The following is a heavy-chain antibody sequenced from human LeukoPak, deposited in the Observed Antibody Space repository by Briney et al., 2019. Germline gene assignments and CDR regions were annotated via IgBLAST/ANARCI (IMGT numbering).Heavy chain of an antibody. V-gene: IGHV1-46*01. CDR1: GYTFTSYY. J-gene: IGHJ4*02. D-gene: IGHD5-24*01. CDR3: ARYAGPSRDGYNFDFDY. CDR2: INPSGGST. Sequence: ASVKVSCKASGYTFTSYYMHWVRQAPGQGFEWMGIINPSGGSTSYAQKFQGRVTMTRGMSTSTVYMELSSLRSEDTAVYYCARYAGPSRDGYNFDFDYWGQGTLVTVSS.